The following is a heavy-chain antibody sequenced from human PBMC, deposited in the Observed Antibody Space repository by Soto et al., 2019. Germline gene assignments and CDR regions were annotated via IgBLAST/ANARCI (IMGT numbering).Heavy chain of an antibody. Sequence: SVKVSCKASGGTFSSYAISWVRQAPGQGLEWMGGIIPIFGTANYAQKFQGRVTITADESTSTAYMELSSLRSEDTAVYYCARGQKYYDFSSGPRTSDYSHGLDVWGQGTTVTVSS. CDR3: ARGQKYYDFSSGPRTSDYSHGLDV. CDR1: GGTFSSYA. D-gene: IGHD3-3*01. J-gene: IGHJ6*02. CDR2: IIPIFGTA. V-gene: IGHV1-69*13.